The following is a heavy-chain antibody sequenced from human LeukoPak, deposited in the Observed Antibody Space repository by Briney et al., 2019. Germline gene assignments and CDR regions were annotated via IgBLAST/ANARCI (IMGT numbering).Heavy chain of an antibody. D-gene: IGHD6-19*01. CDR2: IYDSGST. CDR3: ARVQWLPLDVFNF. Sequence: SETLSLTCSVSGGSISTYYWSWIRQPPGKRLEWIGHIYDSGSTNYNPSLKSRVTISVDTSKNQFSLKMNSVTAADTAMYYCARVQWLPLDVFNFWGQGTMVTVSS. V-gene: IGHV4-59*01. J-gene: IGHJ3*01. CDR1: GGSISTYY.